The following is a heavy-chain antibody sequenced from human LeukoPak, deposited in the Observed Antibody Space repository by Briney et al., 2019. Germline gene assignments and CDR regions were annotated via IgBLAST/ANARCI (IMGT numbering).Heavy chain of an antibody. Sequence: GGSLRLSCAASGFTFSDYNMRWIRQAPGKGLEWVSSISRSGSTKYYADSVKGRFTISRDNAKNSLYLQMNSLRAEDTAVYYCAKLAPDYDILTGYFGGFDYWGQGTLVTVSS. J-gene: IGHJ4*02. V-gene: IGHV3-11*04. CDR1: GFTFSDYN. D-gene: IGHD3-9*01. CDR2: ISRSGSTK. CDR3: AKLAPDYDILTGYFGGFDY.